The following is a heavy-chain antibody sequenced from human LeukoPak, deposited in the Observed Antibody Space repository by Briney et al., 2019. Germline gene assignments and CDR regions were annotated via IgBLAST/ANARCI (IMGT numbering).Heavy chain of an antibody. CDR1: GFTFSSYS. V-gene: IGHV3-21*01. CDR3: ARDLWSYGHGY. D-gene: IGHD5-18*01. J-gene: IGHJ4*02. CDR2: ISSSSSYI. Sequence: GGSLRLSCAASGFTFSSYSMYWVRQAPGKGLEWVPSISSSSSYIYYADSVEGRFTISRDNAKNSLYLQMNSLRAEDTAVYYCARDLWSYGHGYWGQGTLVTVSS.